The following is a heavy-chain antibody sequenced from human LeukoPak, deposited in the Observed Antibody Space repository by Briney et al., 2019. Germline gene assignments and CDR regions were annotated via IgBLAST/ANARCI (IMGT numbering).Heavy chain of an antibody. J-gene: IGHJ4*02. CDR3: ARLWFGELSKPDY. V-gene: IGHV5-10-1*01. D-gene: IGHD3-10*01. CDR1: GYSFTSYW. Sequence: GESLKISCKGSGYSFTSYWISWVRQMPGKGLEWMGRIDPSDSYTNYSPSFQGHVTVSADKSISTAYLQWSSLKASDAAMYYCARLWFGELSKPDYWGQGTLVTVSS. CDR2: IDPSDSYT.